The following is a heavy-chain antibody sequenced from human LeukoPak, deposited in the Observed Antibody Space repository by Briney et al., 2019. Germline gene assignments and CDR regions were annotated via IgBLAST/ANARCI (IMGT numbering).Heavy chain of an antibody. CDR1: GFTLSSCA. CDR3: AKVVARDEQIPDY. J-gene: IGHJ4*02. V-gene: IGHV3-23*01. D-gene: IGHD1/OR15-1a*01. Sequence: SGGSLRLSCAASGFTLSSCAMSWVRQAPGKGLEWVSAISGSGGNTYYADSVKGRFTFSGDNSKNTLYLQMNSLRAEDTAVYYCAKVVARDEQIPDYWGQGTLVTVSS. CDR2: ISGSGGNT.